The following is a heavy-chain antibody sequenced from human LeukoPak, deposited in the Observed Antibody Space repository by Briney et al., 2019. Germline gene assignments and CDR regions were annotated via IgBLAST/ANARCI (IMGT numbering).Heavy chain of an antibody. J-gene: IGHJ4*02. V-gene: IGHV4-61*02. Sequence: SETLSLTCTVSGGSISSGSYYWSWIRQPAGKGLEWIGRIYTSGSTNYNPSLKSRVTISVDTSKNQFSLKLSSVTAADTAVYYCARDNWGSFDYRGQGTLVTVSS. CDR3: ARDNWGSFDY. CDR2: IYTSGST. CDR1: GGSISSGSYY. D-gene: IGHD7-27*01.